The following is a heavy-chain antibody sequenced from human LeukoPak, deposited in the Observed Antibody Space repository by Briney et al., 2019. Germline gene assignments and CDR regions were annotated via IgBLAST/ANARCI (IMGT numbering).Heavy chain of an antibody. CDR1: GYTFTGYY. CDR3: ARQPGYSSSRENY. D-gene: IGHD6-13*01. J-gene: IGHJ4*02. CDR2: IIPILGIA. Sequence: SVKVSCKASGYTFTGYYMNWVRQAPGQGLEWMGWIIPILGIANYAQKFQGRVTITADKSTSTAYMELSSLRSEDTAVYYCARQPGYSSSRENYWGQGTLVTVSS. V-gene: IGHV1-69*10.